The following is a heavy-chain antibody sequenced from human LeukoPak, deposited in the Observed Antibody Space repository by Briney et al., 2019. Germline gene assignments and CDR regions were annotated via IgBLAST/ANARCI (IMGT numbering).Heavy chain of an antibody. V-gene: IGHV3-15*01. CDR2: IKSKGEGATT. J-gene: IGHJ6*04. Sequence: GGSLRLSCVSPGFTIGTAWMSWVRKGPGKGREWLGHIKSKGEGATTDYAAPAKGRFAISRDDSKNMIYLQMSSLKIDDTAIYYCIAHFPYFYGFDVWGKGTTVTVSS. CDR1: GFTIGTAW. CDR3: IAHFPYFYGFDV. D-gene: IGHD3-3*02.